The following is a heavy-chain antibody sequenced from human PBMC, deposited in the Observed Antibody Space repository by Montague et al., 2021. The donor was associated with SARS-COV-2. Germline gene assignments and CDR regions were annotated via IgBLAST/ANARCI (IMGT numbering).Heavy chain of an antibody. Sequence: SETLSLTCTVSAASISSSYWRWTRQSPGNGLESTAYIDLSGSTNYNPSLKSRVTISVDTSKNQFSLKLSSVTAADTAVYYCARHKAGEIGYSYGYKGWGKHFGYWGQGTLITVAS. CDR3: ARHKAGEIGYSYGYKGWGKHFGY. J-gene: IGHJ4*02. CDR1: AASISSSY. V-gene: IGHV4-59*08. D-gene: IGHD5-18*01. CDR2: IDLSGST.